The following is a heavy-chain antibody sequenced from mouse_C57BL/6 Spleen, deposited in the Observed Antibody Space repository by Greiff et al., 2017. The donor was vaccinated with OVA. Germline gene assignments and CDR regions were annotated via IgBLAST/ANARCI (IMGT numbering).Heavy chain of an antibody. CDR3: GRHDGYYDFDD. V-gene: IGHV1-69*01. J-gene: IGHJ2*01. CDR2: IDPSDSYT. Sequence: QVQLQQPGAELVMPGASVKLSCKASGYTFTSYWMPWVKQRPGQGLEWIGEIDPSDSYTNYNQKFKGKSTLTVDKSSSTAYMQLSSLTSEDSAVYYCGRHDGYYDFDDWGQGTTLTVSS. D-gene: IGHD2-3*01. CDR1: GYTFTSYW.